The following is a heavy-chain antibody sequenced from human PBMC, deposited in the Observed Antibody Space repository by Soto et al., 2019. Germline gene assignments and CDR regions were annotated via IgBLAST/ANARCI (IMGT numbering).Heavy chain of an antibody. J-gene: IGHJ4*02. D-gene: IGHD5-12*01. Sequence: GGSLRLSCAASGFTFSSYGMHWVRQAPGKGLEWVAVIWYDGSNKYYADSVKGRFTISRDNSKNTLYLQMNSLRAEDTAVYYCARDMSGYPDTFDYWGQGTLVTVS. CDR1: GFTFSSYG. V-gene: IGHV3-33*01. CDR3: ARDMSGYPDTFDY. CDR2: IWYDGSNK.